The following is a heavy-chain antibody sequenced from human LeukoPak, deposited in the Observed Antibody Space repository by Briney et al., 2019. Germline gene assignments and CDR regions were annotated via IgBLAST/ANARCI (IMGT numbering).Heavy chain of an antibody. CDR1: GFTFSSYS. CDR3: ARGGALRYFDWLSSTDAFDI. CDR2: ISSSSSTI. J-gene: IGHJ3*02. V-gene: IGHV3-48*01. Sequence: PGGSLRLSCAASGFTFSSYSMNWVRQAPGKGLEWVSYISSSSSTIYYADSVKGRFTISRDNAKNSLYLQMNSLRAEDTAVYYCARGGALRYFDWLSSTDAFDIWGQGTMVTVSS. D-gene: IGHD3-9*01.